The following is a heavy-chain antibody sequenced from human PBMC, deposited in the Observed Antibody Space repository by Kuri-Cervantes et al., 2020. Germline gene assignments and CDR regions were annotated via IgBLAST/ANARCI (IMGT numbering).Heavy chain of an antibody. V-gene: IGHV4-34*01. CDR2: INHSGST. CDR3: ARAASGGVTMVRGFDY. D-gene: IGHD3-10*01. Sequence: SQTLSLTCAVYGGSFSGYYWNWIRQPPGKGLEWIGEINHSGSTNYNPSLKSRVTISVDTSKNQFSLKLSSVTAADTAVYYCARAASGGVTMVRGFDYWGQGTLVTVSS. J-gene: IGHJ4*02. CDR1: GGSFSGYY.